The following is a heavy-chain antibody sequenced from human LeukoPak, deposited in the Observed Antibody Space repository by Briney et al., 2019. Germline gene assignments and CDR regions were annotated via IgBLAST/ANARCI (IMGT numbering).Heavy chain of an antibody. J-gene: IGHJ4*02. CDR1: GFTFSSYW. Sequence: QTGGSLRLSCAASGFTFSSYWMHRVRQAPGKGLVWVSRINSDGSSTSYADSVKGRFTISRDNAKNTLYLQMNSLRAEDAAVYYCARMMGGSYYIWGPPYFDCWGQGTLVTVSS. CDR3: ARMMGGSYYIWGPPYFDC. D-gene: IGHD1-26*01. CDR2: INSDGSST. V-gene: IGHV3-74*01.